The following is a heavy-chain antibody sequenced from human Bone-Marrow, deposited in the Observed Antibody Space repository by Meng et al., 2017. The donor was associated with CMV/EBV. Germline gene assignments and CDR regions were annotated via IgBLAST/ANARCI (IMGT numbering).Heavy chain of an antibody. V-gene: IGHV1-46*01. CDR3: ASGGYSGSYRDY. CDR2: INPSGGST. D-gene: IGHD1-26*01. J-gene: IGHJ4*02. Sequence: ASVKVSCKASGYTFTSYYMHWVRQAPGQGLEWMGIINPSGGSTSYAQKFQGRVTMTRDTSTSTVYMELSSLRSEDTAVYYWASGGYSGSYRDYWGQGTLVTGSS. CDR1: GYTFTSYY.